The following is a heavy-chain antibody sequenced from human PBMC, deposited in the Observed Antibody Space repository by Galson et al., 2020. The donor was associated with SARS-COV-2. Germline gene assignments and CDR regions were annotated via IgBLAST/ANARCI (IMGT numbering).Heavy chain of an antibody. D-gene: IGHD1-7*01. CDR3: ARRPSWNYGSELDY. CDR1: GYSFNNYW. J-gene: IGHJ4*02. Sequence: GESLKISCEGSGYSFNNYWIGWVRQMPGKRLEWMGIISPGDTDTRYRPSFQGQVTISADKSISTAYLQWSSLKASDTAVYYCARRPSWNYGSELDYWGQGTLVTVSS. V-gene: IGHV5-51*01. CDR2: ISPGDTDT.